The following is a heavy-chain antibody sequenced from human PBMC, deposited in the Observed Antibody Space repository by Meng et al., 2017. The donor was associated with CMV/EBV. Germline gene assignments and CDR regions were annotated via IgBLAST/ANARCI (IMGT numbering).Heavy chain of an antibody. CDR1: GGTFSSYT. CDR2: IIPILGIA. J-gene: IGHJ4*02. D-gene: IGHD2-21*01. CDR3: ASLYCGGDCPIKFEGQFDY. V-gene: IGHV1-69*02. Sequence: SVKVSCKASGGTFSSYTISWVRQAPGQGLEWMGRIIPILGIANYAQKFQGRVTITADKSTSTAYMELSSLRSEDTAVYYCASLYCGGDCPIKFEGQFDYWGQGTLVTVSS.